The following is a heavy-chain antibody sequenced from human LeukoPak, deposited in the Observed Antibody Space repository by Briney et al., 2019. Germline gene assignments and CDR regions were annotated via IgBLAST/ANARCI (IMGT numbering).Heavy chain of an antibody. Sequence: ASVKVSCKPSGYTFTSYGISWVRQAPGQGLEWMGWISAYNGNTNYAQKLQGRVTMTTDTSTSTAYMELRSLRSDDTAVYYCARTELLWFGELLYGDDYWGQGTLVTVSS. CDR2: ISAYNGNT. CDR1: GYTFTSYG. V-gene: IGHV1-18*01. CDR3: ARTELLWFGELLYGDDY. J-gene: IGHJ4*02. D-gene: IGHD3-10*01.